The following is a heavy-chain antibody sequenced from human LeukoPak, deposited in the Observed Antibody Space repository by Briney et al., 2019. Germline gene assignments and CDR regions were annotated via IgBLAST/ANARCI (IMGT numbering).Heavy chain of an antibody. Sequence: GGSLRLSCAASGFTFSSYGMHWVRQAPGKGLEWVAFIRYDGSNKYYADSVKGRFTISRDNSKNTLYLQMNSLRAEDTAVYYCAKGHLERSPAPRDYFDYWGQGTLVTVSS. CDR1: GFTFSSYG. J-gene: IGHJ4*02. D-gene: IGHD3-3*01. CDR2: IRYDGSNK. CDR3: AKGHLERSPAPRDYFDY. V-gene: IGHV3-30*02.